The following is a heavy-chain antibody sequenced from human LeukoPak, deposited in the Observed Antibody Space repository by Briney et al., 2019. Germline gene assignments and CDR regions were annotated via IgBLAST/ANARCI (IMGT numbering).Heavy chain of an antibody. V-gene: IGHV3-30-3*01. D-gene: IGHD6-13*01. CDR3: ARLRGGPRQQLVPWFDP. Sequence: PGGSLRLSCAASGFTFSSYAMHWVRQAPGKGLEWVAVISYDGSNKYYADSVKGRFTISRDNSKNTLYLQMNSLRAEDTAVYYCARLRGGPRQQLVPWFDPWGQGTLVTVSS. CDR2: ISYDGSNK. CDR1: GFTFSSYA. J-gene: IGHJ5*02.